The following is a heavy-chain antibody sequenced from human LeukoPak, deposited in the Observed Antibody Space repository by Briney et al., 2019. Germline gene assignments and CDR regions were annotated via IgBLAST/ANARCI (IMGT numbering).Heavy chain of an antibody. V-gene: IGHV1-8*01. D-gene: IGHD3-10*01. J-gene: IGHJ4*02. CDR3: ARGRGDTVVRGYLDY. Sequence: GASVKVSCKASGYTFTNYDIMWVRQATGQGPEWMGWMNSNSGNTGYAQKFQGRVTMTRDTSINTAYMELHSLTSEDTAVYYCARGRGDTVVRGYLDYWGQGTLVTVSS. CDR2: MNSNSGNT. CDR1: GYTFTNYD.